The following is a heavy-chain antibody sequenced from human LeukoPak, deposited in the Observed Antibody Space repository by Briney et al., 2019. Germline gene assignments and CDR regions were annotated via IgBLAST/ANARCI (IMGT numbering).Heavy chain of an antibody. CDR3: ARAYYDFWSGPNWFDP. Sequence: GASVKVSCKASTYIFTSYYIHWVRQAPGQGLEWMGWMNPNSGNTGYAQKFQGRVTITRNTSISTAYMELSSLRSEDTAVYYCARAYYDFWSGPNWFDPWGQGTLVTVSS. CDR2: MNPNSGNT. D-gene: IGHD3-3*01. V-gene: IGHV1-8*03. CDR1: TYIFTSYY. J-gene: IGHJ5*02.